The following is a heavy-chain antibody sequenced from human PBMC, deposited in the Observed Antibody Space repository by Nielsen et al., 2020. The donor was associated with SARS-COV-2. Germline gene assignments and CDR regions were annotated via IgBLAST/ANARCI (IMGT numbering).Heavy chain of an antibody. J-gene: IGHJ6*02. D-gene: IGHD3-16*01. CDR3: ATGGSYGGRQLDYDYYAMDV. CDR1: AVTASSNY. CDR2: IYSGGST. Sequence: CAVTASSNYMSWVRQAPGKGLEWVSIIYSGGSTYYADSVKGRFTISRDTSRNTLYLQMNRLRVEDTAVYYCATGGSYGGRQLDYDYYAMDVWGQGTTVTVSS. V-gene: IGHV3-66*01.